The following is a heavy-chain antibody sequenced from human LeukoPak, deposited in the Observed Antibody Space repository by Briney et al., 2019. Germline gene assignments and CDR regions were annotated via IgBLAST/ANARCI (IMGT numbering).Heavy chain of an antibody. CDR1: GGTFSSYA. V-gene: IGHV1-69*04. CDR2: IISILGIA. J-gene: IGHJ4*02. Sequence: ASVKVSCKASGGTFSSYAISWVRQAPGQGLEWMGRIISILGIANYAQKFQGRVTITADKSTSTAYMELSSLRSEDTAVYYCARNYYDSSAPDDWGQGTLVTVSS. D-gene: IGHD3-22*01. CDR3: ARNYYDSSAPDD.